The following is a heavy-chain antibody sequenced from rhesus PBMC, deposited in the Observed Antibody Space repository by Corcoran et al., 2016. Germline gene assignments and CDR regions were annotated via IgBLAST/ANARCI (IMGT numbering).Heavy chain of an antibody. D-gene: IGHD2-27*01. CDR2: ITNCVGST. J-gene: IGHJ4*01. V-gene: IGHV3-59*01. CDR3: ARVGIVVVFTAMEYYFDY. Sequence: EVQLVESGGGLAKPGGSLRLSCAASGFTFSDDYMPWVRQGSGKGREWVSRITNCVGSTWYADSVKGRFTISRENAKNTLYLQMDSLRAEDTTVYYCARVGIVVVFTAMEYYFDYWGQGVLVTVSS. CDR1: GFTFSDDY.